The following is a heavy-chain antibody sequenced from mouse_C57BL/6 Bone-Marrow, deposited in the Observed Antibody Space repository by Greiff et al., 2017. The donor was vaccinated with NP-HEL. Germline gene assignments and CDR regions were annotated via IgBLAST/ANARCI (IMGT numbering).Heavy chain of an antibody. V-gene: IGHV7-1*01. CDR2: SRNKANDYTT. D-gene: IGHD1-1*01. CDR1: GFTFSDFY. CDR3: ARDGSSAY. J-gene: IGHJ2*01. Sequence: EVQGVESGGGLVQSGRSLRLSCATSGFTFSDFYMEWVRQAPGKGLEWIAASRNKANDYTTEYSASVKGRFIVSRDTSQSILYLQMNALRAEDTAIYYCARDGSSAYWGQGTTLTVSS.